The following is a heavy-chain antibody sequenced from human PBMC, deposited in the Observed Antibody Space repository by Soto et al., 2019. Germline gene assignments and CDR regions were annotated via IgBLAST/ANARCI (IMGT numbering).Heavy chain of an antibody. CDR3: AKGQYRIGWYDPDFDY. D-gene: IGHD6-19*01. Sequence: EVQLLEAGGGLVQPGGSLRLSCAASGFTFNSSAMSWVRQAPGKGLEWVSTTSGGAGSTYYAYSVKGRFTISRDNSKNTLYLQMNSLRADDTAVYYCAKGQYRIGWYDPDFDYWGQGTLVTVSS. J-gene: IGHJ4*02. V-gene: IGHV3-23*01. CDR1: GFTFNSSA. CDR2: TSGGAGST.